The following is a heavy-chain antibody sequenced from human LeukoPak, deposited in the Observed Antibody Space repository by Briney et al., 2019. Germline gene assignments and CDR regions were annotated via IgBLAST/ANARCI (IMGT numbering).Heavy chain of an antibody. Sequence: PGGSLRLSCAASGFTFSSYWMSWVRQAPGKGLEWVANIKQDGSEKYYVDSVKGRFTISRDNAKNSLYLQINSLRAEDTAVYYCAREGYYDFWSGCSPYFGIDYWGQGTLVTVSS. J-gene: IGHJ4*02. CDR2: IKQDGSEK. V-gene: IGHV3-7*01. D-gene: IGHD3-3*01. CDR1: GFTFSSYW. CDR3: AREGYYDFWSGCSPYFGIDY.